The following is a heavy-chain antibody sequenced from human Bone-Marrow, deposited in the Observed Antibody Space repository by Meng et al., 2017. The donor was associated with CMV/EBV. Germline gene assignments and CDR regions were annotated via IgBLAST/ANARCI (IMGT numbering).Heavy chain of an antibody. V-gene: IGHV1-2*02. D-gene: IGHD4-11*01. CDR3: ARWVYDYNRVPGMDV. Sequence: ASVKVSCKASGYVFTGYYMHWVRQAPGQGLEWMGWINPDSGGTNNAQKFQGRVTMTRDTSISTAYMELSRLGSDDTAVYYCARWVYDYNRVPGMDVWGQGTTVTVSS. J-gene: IGHJ6*02. CDR1: GYVFTGYY. CDR2: INPDSGGT.